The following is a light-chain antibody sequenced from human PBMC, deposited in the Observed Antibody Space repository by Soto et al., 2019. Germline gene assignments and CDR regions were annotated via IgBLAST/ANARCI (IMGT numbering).Light chain of an antibody. CDR1: SSDVGGYGY. CDR2: EVN. J-gene: IGLJ3*02. Sequence: QSALTQPASVSGSPGQSITISCAGTSSDVGGYGYVSWYQLHPGKAPKLMIYEVNYRPSGVSDRFSGSKSGNTASLTISGLQAEDEADYYCSSYTTSSTQVFGGGTKLTVL. CDR3: SSYTTSSTQV. V-gene: IGLV2-14*01.